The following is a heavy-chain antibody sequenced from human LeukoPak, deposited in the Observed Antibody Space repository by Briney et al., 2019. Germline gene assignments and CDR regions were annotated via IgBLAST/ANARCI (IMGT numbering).Heavy chain of an antibody. CDR3: ARGYGSVIVTVAYFFDY. J-gene: IGHJ4*02. D-gene: IGHD2-21*01. Sequence: GESLKISCKGSGYSFTTYWIAWVRQMPGKGLEWMGVIYPDDSDTRYGPSFQGQVTISADKSITTAYLQWSSLKASDSAMYYCARGYGSVIVTVAYFFDYWGQGTLVTVSS. V-gene: IGHV5-51*01. CDR2: IYPDDSDT. CDR1: GYSFTTYW.